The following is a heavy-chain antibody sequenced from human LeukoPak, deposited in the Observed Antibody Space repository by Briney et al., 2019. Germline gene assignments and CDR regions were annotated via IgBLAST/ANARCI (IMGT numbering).Heavy chain of an antibody. D-gene: IGHD5-18*01. Sequence: GGSLRLSCAASGFTFSSYGMHWVRQAPGKGLEWVAVISYDGSNKYYADSVKGRFTISRDNAKNSLYLQMNSLRAEDTAVYYCASLSYGSPEVWGQGTTVTVSS. CDR1: GFTFSSYG. J-gene: IGHJ6*02. V-gene: IGHV3-30*03. CDR2: ISYDGSNK. CDR3: ASLSYGSPEV.